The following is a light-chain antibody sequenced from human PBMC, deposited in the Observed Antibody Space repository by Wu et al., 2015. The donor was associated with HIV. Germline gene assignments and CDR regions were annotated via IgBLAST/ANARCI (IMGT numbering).Light chain of an antibody. V-gene: IGKV1-39*01. CDR1: QSISSY. Sequence: DIQMTQSPSSLSASVGDRVTITCRASQSISSYLNWYQQKPGKAPKLLIYAASSLQSGVPSRFSGSGSGTDFTLTISSLQPEDFATYYCQKYNTAPWT. J-gene: IGKJ1*01. CDR3: QKYNTAPWT. CDR2: AAS.